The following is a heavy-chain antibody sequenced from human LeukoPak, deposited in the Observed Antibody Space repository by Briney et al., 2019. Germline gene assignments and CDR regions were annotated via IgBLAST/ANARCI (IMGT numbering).Heavy chain of an antibody. Sequence: PSETLSLTCTVSGGSISSSSYYWGWIRQPPGKGLEWIGSIYYSGSTYYNPSLKSRVTISVDTSKNQFSLKLSSVTAADTAVYYCARERREPRGYSSDFDYWGQGTMVTVSS. CDR1: GGSISSSSYY. CDR2: IYYSGST. J-gene: IGHJ4*02. CDR3: ARERREPRGYSSDFDY. V-gene: IGHV4-39*07. D-gene: IGHD5-18*01.